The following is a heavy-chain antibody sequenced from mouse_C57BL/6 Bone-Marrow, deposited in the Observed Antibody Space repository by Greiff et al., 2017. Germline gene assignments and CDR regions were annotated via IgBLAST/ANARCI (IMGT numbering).Heavy chain of an antibody. D-gene: IGHD1-1*01. CDR3: ARHYYGSPYYFDY. V-gene: IGHV1-80*01. J-gene: IGHJ2*01. CDR1: GYAFSSYW. Sequence: QVQLQQSGAELVKPGASVKISCKASGYAFSSYWMNWVKQRPGKGLEWIGQIYPGDGDTNYNGTFQGKATLTADKSSSTAYMQLSSLTSEDSAVYFCARHYYGSPYYFDYWGQGTTLTVSS. CDR2: IYPGDGDT.